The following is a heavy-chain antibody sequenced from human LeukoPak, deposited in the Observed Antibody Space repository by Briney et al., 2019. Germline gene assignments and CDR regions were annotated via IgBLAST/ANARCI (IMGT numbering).Heavy chain of an antibody. V-gene: IGHV4-59*01. J-gene: IGHJ6*03. CDR2: IFYSGDT. CDR1: GCSFSNYY. D-gene: IGHD2-8*02. CDR3: ARRRGQSSGPSYYYFYMDV. Sequence: SETLSLTCTVSGCSFSNYYWTWIRQPPGRGLEWIGYIFYSGDTNYNPSLKSRVTISLDTSKNQISLNLSSVTAADTAVYFCARRRGQSSGPSYYYFYMDVWGKGTTVTVSS.